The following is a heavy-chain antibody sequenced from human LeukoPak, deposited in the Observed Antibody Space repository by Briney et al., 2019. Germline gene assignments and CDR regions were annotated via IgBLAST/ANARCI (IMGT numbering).Heavy chain of an antibody. CDR3: ARDRDYGSGIFDY. CDR1: GYTFTSYP. V-gene: IGHV1-2*02. CDR2: INPNSGGT. Sequence: GASVKVSCKASGYTFTSYPISWVRQAPGQGLEWMGWINPNSGGTNYAQKFQGRVTMTRDTSISTAYMELNRLRSDDTAVYYCARDRDYGSGIFDYWGQGTLVTVSS. D-gene: IGHD3-10*01. J-gene: IGHJ4*02.